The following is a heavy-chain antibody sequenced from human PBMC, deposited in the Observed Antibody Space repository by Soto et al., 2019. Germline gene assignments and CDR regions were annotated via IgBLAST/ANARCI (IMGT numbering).Heavy chain of an antibody. Sequence: QVQLVQSGAEVKKPGSSVKVSCKASGGTFSSYAISWVRQAPGQGLEWMGGIIPIFGTANYAQKFQGRVTITADESTSTAYMELSSLRYEDTAVYYCARVGYYDSSGYPQGYYYYGMDVWGQGTTVTVSS. CDR1: GGTFSSYA. CDR3: ARVGYYDSSGYPQGYYYYGMDV. CDR2: IIPIFGTA. V-gene: IGHV1-69*01. J-gene: IGHJ6*02. D-gene: IGHD3-22*01.